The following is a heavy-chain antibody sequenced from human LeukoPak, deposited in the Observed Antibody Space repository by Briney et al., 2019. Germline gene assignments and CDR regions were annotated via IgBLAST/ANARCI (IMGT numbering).Heavy chain of an antibody. J-gene: IGHJ5*02. CDR3: AKVYGSGKPTNGWFDP. V-gene: IGHV3-30*18. CDR1: GFTFSSYG. D-gene: IGHD3-10*01. Sequence: GGSLRLSCAASGFTFSSYGMHWVRQAPGKGLEWVAVISYDGSNKYYADSVKGRFTISRDNSKNTLYLQMNSLRAEDTAVYYCAKVYGSGKPTNGWFDPWGQGTLVTVSS. CDR2: ISYDGSNK.